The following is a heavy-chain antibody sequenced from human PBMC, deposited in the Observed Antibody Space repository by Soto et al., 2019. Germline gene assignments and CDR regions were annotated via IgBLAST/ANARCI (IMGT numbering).Heavy chain of an antibody. CDR1: GGTFSSYA. J-gene: IGHJ5*02. CDR3: ATRSHVTIFGVVSGGWFDP. Sequence: QVQLVQSGAEVKKPGSSVKVSCKASGGTFSSYAISWVRQAPGQGREWMGGIIPIFGTANYAQKFQGRVTITADKSTSTAYMELSSLRSEDTAVYYCATRSHVTIFGVVSGGWFDPWGQGTLVTVSS. D-gene: IGHD3-3*01. V-gene: IGHV1-69*06. CDR2: IIPIFGTA.